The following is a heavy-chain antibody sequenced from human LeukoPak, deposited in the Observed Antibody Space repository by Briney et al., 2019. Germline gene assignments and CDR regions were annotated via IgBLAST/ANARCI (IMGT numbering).Heavy chain of an antibody. CDR3: ASETGDRYREVDY. CDR1: GGTFGSYA. V-gene: IGHV1-69*13. CDR2: IIPIFGTA. Sequence: SVKVSCKASGGTFGSYAISWVRQAPGQGLEWMGGIIPIFGTANYAQKFQGRVTITADESTSTAYMELSSLRSDDTAVYYCASETGDRYREVDYWGQGTLVTVSS. J-gene: IGHJ4*02. D-gene: IGHD7-27*01.